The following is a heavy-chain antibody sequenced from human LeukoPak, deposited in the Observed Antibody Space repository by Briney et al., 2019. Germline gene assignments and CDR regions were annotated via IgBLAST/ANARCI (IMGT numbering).Heavy chain of an antibody. CDR2: VSAYNGNT. J-gene: IGHJ3*02. Sequence: ASVKVSCKASGYTFTSYGITWVRQAPGQGLEWMGWVSAYNGNTNYAQKLQGRVTMTTDTSTSTAYMDLRSLRSEDTAVYYCPTVQNALVVPADAFDIWGPGTRVTVSS. CDR1: GYTFTSYG. CDR3: PTVQNALVVPADAFDI. D-gene: IGHD2-2*01. V-gene: IGHV1-18*01.